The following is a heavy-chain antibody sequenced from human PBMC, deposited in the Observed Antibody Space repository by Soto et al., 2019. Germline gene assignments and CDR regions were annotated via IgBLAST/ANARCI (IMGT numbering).Heavy chain of an antibody. J-gene: IGHJ4*02. CDR3: AKGEVRGIIPSYFDY. V-gene: IGHV3-30*18. CDR2: ISNDGSNE. Sequence: GGSLRLSCAGSGFTFRWFGMNWVRQAPGKGLEWVARISNDGSNEYYVDSEKGRFTISRDNSKNTLYLQMDSLRAEDTAVYYCAKGEVRGIIPSYFDYWGLGTLVTVSS. D-gene: IGHD3-10*01. CDR1: GFTFRWFG.